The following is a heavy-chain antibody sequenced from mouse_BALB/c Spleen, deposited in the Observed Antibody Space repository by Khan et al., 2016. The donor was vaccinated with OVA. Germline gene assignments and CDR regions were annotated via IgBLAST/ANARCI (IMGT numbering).Heavy chain of an antibody. V-gene: IGHV1-20*02. CDR3: TRIYRSDFDY. J-gene: IGHJ2*01. D-gene: IGHD6-1*01. Sequence: VQLQQSGPELVTPGASVKISCTASGYSFTGYFMNWVMQSHGKSLEWIGRINPHIGETFYNQRFKDKATLTVDESSSTAHMELRSLASEDSAVYYCTRIYRSDFDYWGQGTTLTVSS. CDR1: GYSFTGYF. CDR2: INPHIGET.